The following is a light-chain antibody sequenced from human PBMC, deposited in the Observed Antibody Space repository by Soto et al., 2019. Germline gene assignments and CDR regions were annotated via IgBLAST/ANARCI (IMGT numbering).Light chain of an antibody. CDR3: QQASSFAIT. V-gene: IGKV1-12*01. J-gene: IGKJ4*01. Sequence: DIQMTQSPSSVSASVGDRVTITCRASQDISRGLAWYQQKPGRAPNLLIYSASSWLSGVPSRFSGSGSGTDFTLTISNLQPEDFATYYCQQASSFAITFGGGTKVEI. CDR1: QDISRG. CDR2: SAS.